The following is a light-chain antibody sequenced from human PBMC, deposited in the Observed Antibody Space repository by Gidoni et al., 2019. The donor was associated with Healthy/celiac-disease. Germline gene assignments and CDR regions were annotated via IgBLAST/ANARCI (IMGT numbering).Light chain of an antibody. J-gene: IGLJ1*01. CDR1: SSDVGGYNY. CDR3: GSYTNSSPYV. CDR2: EVS. Sequence: QSALTQPASVSGAPGQSITISCTGTSSDVGGYNYVSWYQQHPGKAPKLMIYEVSNRPSGVSSRFSGSKSGNTASLTISGLQAEDEADYYCGSYTNSSPYVFGTGTKVTVL. V-gene: IGLV2-14*01.